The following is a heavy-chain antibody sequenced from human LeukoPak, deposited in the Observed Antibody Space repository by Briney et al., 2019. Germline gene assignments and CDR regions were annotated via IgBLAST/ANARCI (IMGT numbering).Heavy chain of an antibody. J-gene: IGHJ4*02. CDR2: MNPNSGNT. CDR1: GYTFTSYD. V-gene: IGHV1-8*01. D-gene: IGHD3-22*01. CDR3: ARSRSYYYDSSGYSDY. Sequence: GASVKVSCKASGYTFTSYDINWVRQATGQGLEWVGWMNPNSGNTGYAQKFQGRVTMTRNTSISTAYMELSSLRSEDTAVYYCARSRSYYYDSSGYSDYWGQGTLVTVSS.